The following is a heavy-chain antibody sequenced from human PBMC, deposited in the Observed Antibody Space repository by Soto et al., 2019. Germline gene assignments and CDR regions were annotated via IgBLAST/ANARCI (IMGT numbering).Heavy chain of an antibody. J-gene: IGHJ6*02. CDR1: GYTFNTYG. CDR3: ARRLGSYYYGGDV. V-gene: IGHV1-18*01. Sequence: ASVKVSCKASGYTFNTYGISWVRQAPGQGLEWMGWISTYNGNTNYAQKLQDRITMTIDTSTTTAYMELRSLRSDDTAVYYCARRLGSYYYGGDVGGQGTTVTV. D-gene: IGHD3-16*01. CDR2: ISTYNGNT.